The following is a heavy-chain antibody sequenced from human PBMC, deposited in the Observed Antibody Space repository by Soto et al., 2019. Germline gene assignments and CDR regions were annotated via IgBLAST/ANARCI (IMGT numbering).Heavy chain of an antibody. J-gene: IGHJ1*01. CDR1: GFTFSSYS. V-gene: IGHV3-48*01. D-gene: IGHD6-13*01. CDR2: ISSSSSTI. CDR3: ASRFDGGVPGIAAAGMYFQH. Sequence: GGSLRLSCAASGFTFSSYSMNWVRQAPGKGLEWVSYISSSSSTIYYADSVKGRFTISRDNAKNSLYLQMNSLRAEDTAVYYCASRFDGGVPGIAAAGMYFQHWGQGTLVTVSS.